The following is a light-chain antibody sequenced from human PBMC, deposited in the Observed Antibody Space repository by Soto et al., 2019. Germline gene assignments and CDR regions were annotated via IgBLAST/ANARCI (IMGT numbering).Light chain of an antibody. V-gene: IGKV3-20*01. CDR3: QQYGCSPPYS. CDR1: ETVTSDF. J-gene: IGKJ2*03. Sequence: EIVLTQSPDTLSLSPGERATLSCRASETVTSDFLAWYQPKPGQTPRLLIYDSFRRPTGIPDRFRGSGSGTHFTLTINRLEAEEFPVYYCQQYGCSPPYSFGQGTKVDIK. CDR2: DSF.